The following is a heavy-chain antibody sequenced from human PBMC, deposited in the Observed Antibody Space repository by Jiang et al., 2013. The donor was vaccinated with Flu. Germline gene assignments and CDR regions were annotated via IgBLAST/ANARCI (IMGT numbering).Heavy chain of an antibody. D-gene: IGHD5-18*01. Sequence: GAEVKKPGESLRISCKGSGYSFTSYWISWVRQMPGKGLEWMGRIDPSDSYTNYSPSFQGHVTISADKSISTAYLQWSSLKASDTAMYYCARQGTAMVQDGMDAWGQKGPRVTVSS. CDR3: ARQGTAMVQDGMDA. CDR2: IDPSDSYT. V-gene: IGHV5-10-1*01. J-gene: IGHJ6*01. CDR1: GYSFTSYW.